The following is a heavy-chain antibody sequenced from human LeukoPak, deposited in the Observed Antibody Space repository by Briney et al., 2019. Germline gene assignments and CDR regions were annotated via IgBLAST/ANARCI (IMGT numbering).Heavy chain of an antibody. J-gene: IGHJ4*02. V-gene: IGHV3-23*01. D-gene: IGHD5-18*01. CDR1: GFTFNSYA. CDR2: ISGSGRST. CDR3: AKDRAAMGDFDY. Sequence: GGSLRLSCAASGFTFNSYALTWVRQAPGKGLESVSTISGSGRSTFYAGSVKGRFTISRDNSKNTLYLQMNSLRAEDTAVYYCAKDRAAMGDFDYWGQGTLVTVSS.